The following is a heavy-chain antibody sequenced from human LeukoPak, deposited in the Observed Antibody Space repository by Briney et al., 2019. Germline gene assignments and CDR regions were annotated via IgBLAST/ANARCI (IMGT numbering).Heavy chain of an antibody. V-gene: IGHV4-59*08. Sequence: SETLSLTCTVSGGSISSYYWSWIRQPPGKGLEWIGYIYYSGSTNYNPSLKSRVTISVDTSKNQFSLKLSSVTAADTAVYYCARLEGIAVAGHFDYWGQGTLVTVSS. CDR2: IYYSGST. J-gene: IGHJ4*02. CDR3: ARLEGIAVAGHFDY. D-gene: IGHD6-19*01. CDR1: GGSISSYY.